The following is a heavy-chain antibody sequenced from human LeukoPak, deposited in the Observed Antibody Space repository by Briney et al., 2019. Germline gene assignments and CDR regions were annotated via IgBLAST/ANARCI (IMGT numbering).Heavy chain of an antibody. CDR2: VYDTGRA. CDR1: DYSISGDYF. Sequence: SETLSLTCIVSDYSISGDYFWGWLRQPPGKGLEWIGSVYDTGRAYYYPSFKSRVTISVDTSKNQFSLKLSSVTAADTAVYYCAGQDYGGNYDYWGQGTLVTVSS. J-gene: IGHJ4*02. D-gene: IGHD4-23*01. CDR3: AGQDYGGNYDY. V-gene: IGHV4-38-2*02.